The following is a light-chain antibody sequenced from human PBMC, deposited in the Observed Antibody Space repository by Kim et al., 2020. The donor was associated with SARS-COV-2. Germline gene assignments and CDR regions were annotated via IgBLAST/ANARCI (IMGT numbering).Light chain of an antibody. J-gene: IGKJ4*01. CDR3: QHYNNWPLT. Sequence: ESPGERATLSCGASQSVSSYLAWYQQKPGQAPRLLIYGASTRATGIPARFSGSGSGTEFTLTISSLQSEDFAVYYCQHYNNWPLTFGGGTKVDIK. CDR1: QSVSSY. V-gene: IGKV3-15*01. CDR2: GAS.